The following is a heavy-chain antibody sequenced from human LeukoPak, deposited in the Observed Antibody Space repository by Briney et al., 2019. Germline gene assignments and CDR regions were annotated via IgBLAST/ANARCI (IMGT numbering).Heavy chain of an antibody. J-gene: IGHJ3*02. Sequence: ASVKVSCKASGYTFTSYGISWVRQAPGQGLEWMGWISAYNGNTNYAQKLQGRVTMTTDTSTSTAYMELRSLRSDDMAVYYCARDPVQLWLPAFDIWGQGTMVTVSS. D-gene: IGHD5-18*01. CDR3: ARDPVQLWLPAFDI. CDR1: GYTFTSYG. V-gene: IGHV1-18*03. CDR2: ISAYNGNT.